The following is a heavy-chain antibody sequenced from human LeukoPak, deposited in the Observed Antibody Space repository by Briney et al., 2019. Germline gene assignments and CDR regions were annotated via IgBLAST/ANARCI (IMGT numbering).Heavy chain of an antibody. D-gene: IGHD2-2*02. J-gene: IGHJ3*02. CDR1: GGSISSSSYY. CDR2: IYYSGST. Sequence: PSETLSLTCTVSGGSISSSSYYWGWIRQPPGKGLEWIGSIYYSGSTYYNPSLKSRVTISVDTSKNQFSLKLSSVTAADTAVYYCARYCSSTSCYTLDAFDIWGQGTMVTVSS. CDR3: ARYCSSTSCYTLDAFDI. V-gene: IGHV4-39*01.